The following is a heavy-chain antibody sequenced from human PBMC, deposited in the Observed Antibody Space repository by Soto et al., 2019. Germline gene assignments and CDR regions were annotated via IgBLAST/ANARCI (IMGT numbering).Heavy chain of an antibody. CDR1: GGSISSSNW. J-gene: IGHJ4*02. CDR2: IYHSGST. Sequence: SETLSLTCAVSGGSISSSNWWWSWVRQPPGKGLEWIGEIYHSGSTNYNPSLKSRVNISVDKSKNQFSLKLSSVTAADTAVYYCARKLAGSGSYTYDYWGQGTLVTVSS. D-gene: IGHD1-26*01. CDR3: ARKLAGSGSYTYDY. V-gene: IGHV4-4*02.